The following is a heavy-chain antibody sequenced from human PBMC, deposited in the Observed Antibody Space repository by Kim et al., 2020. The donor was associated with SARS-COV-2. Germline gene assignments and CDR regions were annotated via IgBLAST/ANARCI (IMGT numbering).Heavy chain of an antibody. CDR1: GFTFSSYS. CDR3: AKEITRCANCYSYS. J-gene: IGHJ5*01. Sequence: GGSLRLSCAASGFTFSSYSMNWFRHAPGTGLQWVAVVGSTRSVIDYADSVRVRFTISRDNSKNTVFLQITSLIAAATALFFCAKEITRCANCYSYSWG. V-gene: IGHV3-23*01. D-gene: IGHD2-8*01. CDR2: VGSTRSVI.